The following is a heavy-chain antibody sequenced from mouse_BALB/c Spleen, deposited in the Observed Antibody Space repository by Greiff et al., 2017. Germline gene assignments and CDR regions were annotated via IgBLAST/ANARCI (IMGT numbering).Heavy chain of an antibody. CDR1: GFNIKDTY. J-gene: IGHJ4*01. D-gene: IGHD1-1*01. CDR2: IDPANGNT. CDR3: ARHYGYAMDY. Sequence: DVQLQESGAELVKPGASVKLSCTASGFNIKDTYMHWVKQRPEQGLEWIGRIDPANGNTKYDPKFQGKATITADTSSNTAYLQLSSLTSEDTAVYYCARHYGYAMDYWGQGTSVTVSS. V-gene: IGHV14-3*02.